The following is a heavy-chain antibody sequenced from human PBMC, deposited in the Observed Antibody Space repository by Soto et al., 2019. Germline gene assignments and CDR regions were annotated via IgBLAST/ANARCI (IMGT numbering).Heavy chain of an antibody. V-gene: IGHV3-30*04. CDR2: ISCDGSNK. CDR1: GFTFSSYD. D-gene: IGHD6-13*01. J-gene: IGHJ6*02. CDR3: ARYPRVLAAADTGYYYCMDV. Sequence: GGSLRLSCAASGFTFSSYDMHWVRQAPGKGLEWVAVISCDGSNKYDAASVKGRFTISRDNSKNTLYLQMNSLRDEDTAVYYCARYPRVLAAADTGYYYCMDVWGQGTTVTVSS.